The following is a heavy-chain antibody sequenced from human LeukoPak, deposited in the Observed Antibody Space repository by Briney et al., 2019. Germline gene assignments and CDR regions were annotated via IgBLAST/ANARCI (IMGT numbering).Heavy chain of an antibody. CDR2: ISSGSGPT. D-gene: IGHD3-22*01. V-gene: IGHV3-48*01. CDR1: GFTFSSYS. Sequence: GGSLRLSCAASGFTFSSYSLNWVRQAPGKGLEWVSYISSGSGPTYYADPVKGRFTISRDNAKNSLYLQMNSLRAEDTAVYYCARDDYHDSSGKGGYWGQGTLVTVSS. CDR3: ARDDYHDSSGKGGY. J-gene: IGHJ4*02.